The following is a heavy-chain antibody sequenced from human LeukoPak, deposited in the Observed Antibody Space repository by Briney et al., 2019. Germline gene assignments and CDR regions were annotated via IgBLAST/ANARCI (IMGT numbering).Heavy chain of an antibody. D-gene: IGHD6-13*01. V-gene: IGHV3-74*01. Sequence: GGSLRLSCAASGFTFSSYRMHWVRQAPGKGLLWVSRINSDGSSTSYADSVKGRFTISRDNAKNTLYLQMNSLRAEDTAVYCCARRIAAAAAPYYFDYWGQGTLVTVSS. CDR2: INSDGSST. J-gene: IGHJ4*02. CDR3: ARRIAAAAAPYYFDY. CDR1: GFTFSSYR.